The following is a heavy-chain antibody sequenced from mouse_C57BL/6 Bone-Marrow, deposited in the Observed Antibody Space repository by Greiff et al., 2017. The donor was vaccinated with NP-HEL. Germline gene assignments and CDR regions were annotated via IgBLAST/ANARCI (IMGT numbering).Heavy chain of an antibody. CDR3: ARDDGYSFDY. J-gene: IGHJ2*01. CDR1: GYSITSGYY. CDR2: ISYDGSN. Sequence: EVQLQESGPGLVKPSQSLSLTCSVTGYSITSGYYWNWIRQFPGNKLEWMGYISYDGSNNYNPSLKNRISITRDTSKNQFFLKLNSVTTEDTATYYCARDDGYSFDYWGQGTTLTVSS. V-gene: IGHV3-6*01. D-gene: IGHD2-3*01.